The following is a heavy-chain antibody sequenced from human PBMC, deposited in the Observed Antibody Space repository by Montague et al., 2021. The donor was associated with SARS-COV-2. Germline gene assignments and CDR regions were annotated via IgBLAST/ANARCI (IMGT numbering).Heavy chain of an antibody. D-gene: IGHD7-27*01. CDR3: ARTRMGNYYYGMDV. V-gene: IGHV3-30-3*01. CDR2: ISYDGSNK. CDR1: GFTFSIYA. Sequence: SLRLSCAASGFTFSIYAMHWVRQAPGKGLEWVAVISYDGSNKYYADFVKGRFTTSRDNSKNTLYLQMNSLRAEDTAVYYCARTRMGNYYYGMDVWGQGTTVTVSS. J-gene: IGHJ6*02.